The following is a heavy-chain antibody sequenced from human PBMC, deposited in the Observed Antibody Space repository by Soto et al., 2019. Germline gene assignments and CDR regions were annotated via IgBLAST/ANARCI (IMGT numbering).Heavy chain of an antibody. CDR3: AKGLLDHGDY. CDR2: ISGSGGHT. V-gene: IGHV3-23*01. Sequence: EVQLLVSGGGLVQPGGCLRLTCAGSGFTFNNYAMSWVRQAPGKGLEWVSGISGSGGHTYYGDSVKGRFTISRDNSKNTLYLQMNSLRAEDRAVYYCAKGLLDHGDYWGQGTLVTVSS. J-gene: IGHJ4*02. D-gene: IGHD3-3*01. CDR1: GFTFNNYA.